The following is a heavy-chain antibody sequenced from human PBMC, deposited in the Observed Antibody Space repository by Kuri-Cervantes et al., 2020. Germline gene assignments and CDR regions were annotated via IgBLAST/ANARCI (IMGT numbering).Heavy chain of an antibody. Sequence: ASVKVSCKASGYTFTDYHIHWIRQAPGQGLEWMGWINPNSGGTHYAQKFQGSVTMTRDTSISTAFLDLSRLTSDDTAMYYRARSPINSGWFWCDSWGQGAPVTVSS. CDR3: ARSPINSGWFWCDS. V-gene: IGHV1-2*04. CDR1: GYTFTDYH. J-gene: IGHJ1*01. CDR2: INPNSGGT. D-gene: IGHD6-19*01.